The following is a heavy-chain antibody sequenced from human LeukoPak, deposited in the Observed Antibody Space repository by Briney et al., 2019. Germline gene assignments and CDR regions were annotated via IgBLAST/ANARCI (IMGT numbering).Heavy chain of an antibody. V-gene: IGHV3-21*05. D-gene: IGHD7-27*01. CDR1: GFVLSDFS. Sequence: GGSLRLSCAASGFVLSDFSMNWVRQAPGKGLEWVANTRGSGSGMGSGNYYAVSVKGRFTISRDDAKNSLYLQMNSLRAEDTAFYYCARDDNWGFDYWGQGALVTVSS. CDR2: TRGSGSGM. CDR3: ARDDNWGFDY. J-gene: IGHJ4*02.